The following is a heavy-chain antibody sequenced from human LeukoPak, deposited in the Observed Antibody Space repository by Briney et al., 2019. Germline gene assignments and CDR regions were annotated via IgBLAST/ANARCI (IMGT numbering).Heavy chain of an antibody. J-gene: IGHJ4*02. CDR3: ARVGYDILTGDRYYFDY. V-gene: IGHV3-21*04. D-gene: IGHD3-9*01. CDR2: ISSSSSYI. CDR1: GFTFSSYS. Sequence: GGSLRLSCAASGFTFSSYSMNWVRQAPGRGLEWVSSISSSSSYIYYADSVKGRFTISRDNAKNSLYLQMNSLRAEDTALYYCARVGYDILTGDRYYFDYWGQGTLVTVSS.